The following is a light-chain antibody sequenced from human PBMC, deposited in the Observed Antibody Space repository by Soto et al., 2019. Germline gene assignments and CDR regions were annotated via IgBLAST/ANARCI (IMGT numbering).Light chain of an antibody. CDR2: AAS. V-gene: IGKV1-39*01. CDR1: QSISNS. J-gene: IGKJ4*01. Sequence: DIQMTQSPSSLSASVGDRVTITCRASQSISNSLNWYQQKPGKAPKLLIYAASSLQSGVPSRFSGSGSGTDFTLTISSLQHEDFATYYCQQSYSTPRTFGGGTKVEIK. CDR3: QQSYSTPRT.